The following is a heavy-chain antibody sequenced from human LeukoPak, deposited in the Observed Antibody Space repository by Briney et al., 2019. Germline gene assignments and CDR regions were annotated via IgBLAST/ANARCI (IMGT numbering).Heavy chain of an antibody. CDR1: GFTFSRYW. J-gene: IGHJ4*02. D-gene: IGHD6-13*01. CDR3: ASDPPGFSTYSSSWYFDY. CDR2: INSDGSST. V-gene: IGHV3-74*01. Sequence: GGSLRLSCAASGFTFSRYWMHWVRQAPGKGLVWVSRINSDGSSTSYADSVKGRFTISRDNAKNTLYLQMNSLRAEDTAVYYCASDPPGFSTYSSSWYFDYWGQGTLVTVSS.